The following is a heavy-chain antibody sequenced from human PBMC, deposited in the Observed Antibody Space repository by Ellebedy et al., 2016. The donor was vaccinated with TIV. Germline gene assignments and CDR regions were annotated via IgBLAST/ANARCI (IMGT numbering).Heavy chain of an antibody. D-gene: IGHD2-2*01. J-gene: IGHJ6*02. CDR2: IWYDGSNK. CDR3: ARASGSSTSPAYYYYGMDV. V-gene: IGHV3-33*01. Sequence: GGSLRLXCAASGFTFSSYGMHWVRQAPGKGLEWVAVIWYDGSNKYYADSVKGRFTISRDNSKNTLYLQMNSLRAEDTAVYYCARASGSSTSPAYYYYGMDVWGQGTTVTVSS. CDR1: GFTFSSYG.